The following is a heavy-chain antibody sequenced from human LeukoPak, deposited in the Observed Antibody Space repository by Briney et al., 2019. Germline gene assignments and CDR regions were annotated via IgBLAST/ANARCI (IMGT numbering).Heavy chain of an antibody. D-gene: IGHD3-22*01. CDR3: AKDQGYYDSSNFDY. J-gene: IGHJ4*02. CDR2: ISGSGGST. CDR1: GFTFSSYA. V-gene: IGHV3-23*01. Sequence: GGSLRLSCAASGFTFSSYAMSWVRQAPGKGLEWVSGISGSGGSTYYADSVKGRFTISRDNSKNTLYLQMNSLRAEDTAVYYCAKDQGYYDSSNFDYWGQGTLVTVSS.